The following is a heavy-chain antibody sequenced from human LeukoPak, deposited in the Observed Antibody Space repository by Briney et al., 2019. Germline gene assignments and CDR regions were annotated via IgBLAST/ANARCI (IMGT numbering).Heavy chain of an antibody. D-gene: IGHD3-3*01. CDR2: INPNSGGT. CDR3: ARAGTDYDFWRGYRYYYYGMDV. V-gene: IGHV1-2*02. CDR1: GYTFTGYY. Sequence: ASVKVPCKASGYTFTGYYMHWVRQAPGQGLEWMGWINPNSGGTNYAQKFQGRVTMTRDTSISTAYMELSSLRADDTAVYYCARAGTDYDFWRGYRYYYYGMDVWGQGTTVTVSS. J-gene: IGHJ6*02.